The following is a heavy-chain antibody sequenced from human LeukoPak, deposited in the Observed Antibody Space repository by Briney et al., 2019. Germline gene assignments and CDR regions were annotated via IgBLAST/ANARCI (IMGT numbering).Heavy chain of an antibody. CDR1: GFTFYDYA. CDR2: ISWNSGSI. V-gene: IGHV3-9*01. CDR3: AKDHWFDP. Sequence: GGSLRLSCAASGFTFYDYAMHWVRHAPGKGLEWVSGISWNSGSIGYADSVKGRFTISRDNAKNSLYLQMNSLRAEDTALYYCAKDHWFDPWGQGTLVTVSS. J-gene: IGHJ5*02.